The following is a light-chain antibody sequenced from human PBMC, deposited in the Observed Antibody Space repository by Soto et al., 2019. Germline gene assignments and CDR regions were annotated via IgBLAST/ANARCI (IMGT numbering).Light chain of an antibody. CDR3: QQSYGTPKT. Sequence: DIQMTQSPSSLSTSVGDRVTITCRASQSISNFLNWYQQKPGKAPKLVIYAVSNLESGVLSRFSGSGSGTEFSLTISSLQPEDFATYSCQQSYGTPKTFGQGTKVDVK. CDR2: AVS. V-gene: IGKV1-39*01. J-gene: IGKJ1*01. CDR1: QSISNF.